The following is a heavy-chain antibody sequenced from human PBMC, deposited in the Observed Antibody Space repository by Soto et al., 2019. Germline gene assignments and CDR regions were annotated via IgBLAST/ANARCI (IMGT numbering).Heavy chain of an antibody. V-gene: IGHV3-53*01. CDR3: ARGDDILTGYDY. Sequence: GGSLRLSCAASGFTVSSNYMSWVRQAPGKGLEWVSVIYSGGSTYYADSVKGRFTISRDNSKNTLYLQMNSLRAEDTAVYYCARGDDILTGYDYWGQGTLVTVSS. J-gene: IGHJ4*02. CDR1: GFTVSSNY. D-gene: IGHD3-9*01. CDR2: IYSGGST.